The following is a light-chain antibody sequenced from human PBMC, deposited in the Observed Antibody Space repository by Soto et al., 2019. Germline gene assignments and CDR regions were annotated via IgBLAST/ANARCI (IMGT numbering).Light chain of an antibody. CDR3: KHYNSYSEA. CDR2: KAS. Sequence: DIQMTQSPSTLSASVGDRVTITSLASQTISTWLAWYQQKAGKAPKLLIYKASTLKSGVPSRFSGSGSGTEFTLTISSLQPDDFATYYCKHYNSYSEAFGQGTKVDI. CDR1: QTISTW. J-gene: IGKJ1*01. V-gene: IGKV1-5*03.